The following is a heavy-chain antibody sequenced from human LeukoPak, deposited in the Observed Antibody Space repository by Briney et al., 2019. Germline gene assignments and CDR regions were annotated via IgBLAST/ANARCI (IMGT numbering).Heavy chain of an antibody. J-gene: IGHJ4*02. Sequence: GGSLRLSCAASGFTFSSYSMNWVRQAPGKGLEWVSSISSSSSYIYYADSVKGRFTISRDNAKNSLYLQMHSLRAEDTAVYYCASLGGDSGYDYPLDYWGQGTLVTVSS. D-gene: IGHD5-12*01. CDR2: ISSSSSYI. CDR3: ASLGGDSGYDYPLDY. V-gene: IGHV3-21*01. CDR1: GFTFSSYS.